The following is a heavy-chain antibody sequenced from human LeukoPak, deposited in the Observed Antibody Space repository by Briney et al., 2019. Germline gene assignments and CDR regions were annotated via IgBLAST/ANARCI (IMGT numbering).Heavy chain of an antibody. CDR3: ALKPACYDSSGSTDY. CDR2: IYYSGST. D-gene: IGHD3-22*01. Sequence: SETLSLTCTVSGGSISSSSYYWGWIRQPPGKGLEWIGSIYYSGSTYYNPSLKSRVTISVDTSKNQFSLKLSSVTAADTAVYYCALKPACYDSSGSTDYWGQGTLVTVSS. V-gene: IGHV4-39*01. CDR1: GGSISSSSYY. J-gene: IGHJ4*02.